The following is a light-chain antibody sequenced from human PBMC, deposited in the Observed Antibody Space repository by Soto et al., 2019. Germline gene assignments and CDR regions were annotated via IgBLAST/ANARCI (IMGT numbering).Light chain of an antibody. CDR1: QSVSTN. CDR2: CAS. V-gene: IGKV3-15*01. Sequence: EIVMTQSPATLSVSPGERATLSCRARQSVSTNLAWYQHKPGQAPRLLIYCASTRATGIPARFSGSGSGTEFTLTISGLQSEDCAIYYCQQYNNWPYTFGQGTKLEI. CDR3: QQYNNWPYT. J-gene: IGKJ2*01.